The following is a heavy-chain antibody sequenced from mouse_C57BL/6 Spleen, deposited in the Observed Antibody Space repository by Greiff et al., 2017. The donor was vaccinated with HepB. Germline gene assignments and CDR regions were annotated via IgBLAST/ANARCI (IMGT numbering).Heavy chain of an antibody. CDR3: ARSYSNSNPGFAY. CDR2: IYPGDGDT. V-gene: IGHV1-82*01. CDR1: GYAFSSSW. J-gene: IGHJ2*01. Sequence: QVQLQQSGPELVKPGASVKISCKASGYAFSSSWMNWVKQRPGKGLEWIGRIYPGDGDTNYNGKFKGKATLTADKSSSTAYMQLSSLTSEDSAVYFCARSYSNSNPGFAYWGQGTTLTVSS. D-gene: IGHD2-5*01.